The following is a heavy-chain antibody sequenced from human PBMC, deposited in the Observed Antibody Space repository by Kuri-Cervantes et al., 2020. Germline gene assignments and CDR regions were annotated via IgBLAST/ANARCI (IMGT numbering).Heavy chain of an antibody. D-gene: IGHD4-17*01. CDR3: ARLAGYGEYFDY. CDR2: ISREGAT. J-gene: IGHJ4*02. Sequence: SETLSLTCAVSGYSITSGFHWGGIRQSTGQGLEWIGRISREGATYYNPSVESRVSISIDTPKNQFSLRLNSVTTTDTAVYYCARLAGYGEYFDYWGQGTLVTVSS. CDR1: GYSITSGFH. V-gene: IGHV4-38-2*01.